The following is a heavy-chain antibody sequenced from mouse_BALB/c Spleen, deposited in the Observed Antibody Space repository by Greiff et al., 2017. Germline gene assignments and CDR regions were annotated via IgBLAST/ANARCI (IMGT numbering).Heavy chain of an antibody. CDR3: ARDYYGNPYAMDY. D-gene: IGHD2-1*01. CDR2: ISSGSSTI. V-gene: IGHV5-17*02. CDR1: GFTFSSFG. Sequence: EVMLVESGGGLVQPGGSRKLSCAASGFTFSSFGMHWVRQAPEKGLEWVAYISSGSSTIYYADTVKGRFTISRDNPKNTLFLQMTSLRSEDTAMYYCARDYYGNPYAMDYWGQGTSVTVSS. J-gene: IGHJ4*01.